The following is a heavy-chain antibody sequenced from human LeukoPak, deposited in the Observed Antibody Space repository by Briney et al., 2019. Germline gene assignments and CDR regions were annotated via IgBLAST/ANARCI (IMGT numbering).Heavy chain of an antibody. CDR1: GFTFDDYA. Sequence: GGSLRLSCAASGFTFDDYAMHWVRQAPGKGLEWVSGISWNSGSIGYADSVKGRFTISRDNAKNSLYLQMNSLRAEDTALYYCAKDLEYDSSGYDYWGQGTLVTVSS. V-gene: IGHV3-9*01. D-gene: IGHD3-22*01. CDR2: ISWNSGSI. J-gene: IGHJ4*02. CDR3: AKDLEYDSSGYDY.